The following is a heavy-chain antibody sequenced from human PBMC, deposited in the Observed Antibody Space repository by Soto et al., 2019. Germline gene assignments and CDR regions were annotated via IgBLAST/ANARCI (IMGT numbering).Heavy chain of an antibody. Sequence: PGESLKISCKGSVYSFTTYWITWVRQVPGKGLEWMGRIDPSDSYANYSPSFQGHVTMPADKSISTAYLQWSSLKASDTAMYYCGRVRVDKAEGWFDPWGQGTLVTVSS. J-gene: IGHJ5*02. CDR2: IDPSDSYA. D-gene: IGHD5-12*01. CDR3: GRVRVDKAEGWFDP. CDR1: VYSFTTYW. V-gene: IGHV5-10-1*01.